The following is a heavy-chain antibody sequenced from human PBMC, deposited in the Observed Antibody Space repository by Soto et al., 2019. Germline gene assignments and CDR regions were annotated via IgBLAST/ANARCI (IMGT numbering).Heavy chain of an antibody. CDR2: IYYSGST. Sequence: PSETLSLTCTVSGGSISSGGYYWSWIRQHPGKGLEWIGYIYYSGSTYYNPSLKSRVTISVDTSKNQFSLKLSSVTAADTAVYYCARVRSYGAYYFDYSGQGTLVTVYS. V-gene: IGHV4-31*03. CDR1: GGSISSGGYY. CDR3: ARVRSYGAYYFDY. J-gene: IGHJ4*02. D-gene: IGHD5-18*01.